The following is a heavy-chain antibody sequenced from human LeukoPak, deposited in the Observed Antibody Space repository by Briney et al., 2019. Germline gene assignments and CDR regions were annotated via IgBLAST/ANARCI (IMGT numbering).Heavy chain of an antibody. CDR1: GGTFSSYA. V-gene: IGHV1-69*04. J-gene: IGHJ6*02. D-gene: IGHD5-12*01. Sequence: ASVKVSCKASGGTFSSYAISWVRQAPGQGLEWMGRIIPILGIANYAQKFQGRVTITADKSTSTAYMELSSLRSEDTAVNYCARGAGYDFPPYYYYGMDVWGQGTTVTVSS. CDR3: ARGAGYDFPPYYYYGMDV. CDR2: IIPILGIA.